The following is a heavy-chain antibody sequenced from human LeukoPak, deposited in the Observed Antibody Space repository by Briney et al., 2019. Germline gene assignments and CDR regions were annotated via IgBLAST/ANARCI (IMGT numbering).Heavy chain of an antibody. D-gene: IGHD3-10*01. CDR1: GGSFSGYY. J-gene: IGHJ5*02. CDR2: INHSGST. Sequence: SETLSLTCAVYGGSFSGYYWSWIRQPPGKGLEWIGEINHSGSTNYNPPLKSRVTISVDTSKNQFSLKLSSVTAADTAVYYCARGGVVRRGWFDPWGQGTLVIVSS. CDR3: ARGGVVRRGWFDP. V-gene: IGHV4-34*01.